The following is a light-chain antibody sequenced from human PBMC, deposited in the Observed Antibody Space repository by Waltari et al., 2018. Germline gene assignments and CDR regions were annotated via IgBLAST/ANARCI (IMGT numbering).Light chain of an antibody. CDR3: SSYAGSNTWV. J-gene: IGLJ2*01. CDR2: EVS. Sequence: QAALTQPRLVSGSPGQSVTISCTGTSSDIGGYNYVSWYQQHPGTAPKLMIYEVSKRPSGVSDRFSGSKSGNTASLTISGLQAEDEADYYCSSYAGSNTWVFGGGTRLTVL. CDR1: SSDIGGYNY. V-gene: IGLV2-11*01.